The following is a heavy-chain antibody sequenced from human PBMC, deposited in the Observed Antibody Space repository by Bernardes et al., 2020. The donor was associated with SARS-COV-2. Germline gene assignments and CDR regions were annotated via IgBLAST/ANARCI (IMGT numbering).Heavy chain of an antibody. CDR3: VRGAYGSGYGSDL. CDR2: INSDGGSI. V-gene: IGHV3-74*01. CDR1: GFTFNSYW. D-gene: IGHD5-18*01. Sequence: GGSLRLSCAASGFTFNSYWMHWVRQEPGKGLVWVSRINSDGGSINYADSVKGRFTISRDNARNTMYLQLNSLRAEDTAVYYCVRGAYGSGYGSDLWGQGTLVTVSS. J-gene: IGHJ5*02.